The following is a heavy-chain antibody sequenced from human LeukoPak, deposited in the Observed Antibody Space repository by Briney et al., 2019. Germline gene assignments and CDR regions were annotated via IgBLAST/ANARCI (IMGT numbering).Heavy chain of an antibody. J-gene: IGHJ4*02. V-gene: IGHV4-59*01. D-gene: IGHD1/OR15-1a*01. CDR3: ASQLGGTTFH. CDR2: VYYNGIT. CDR1: GGSITSYY. Sequence: SETLSLTCTVSGGSITSYYWSWIRQPPGKGLEWIGYVYYNGITNYNPSLKSRVSISLDTSKNQFPLRLNSVTAAETAVYYCASQLGGTTFHWGQGTLVTVSS.